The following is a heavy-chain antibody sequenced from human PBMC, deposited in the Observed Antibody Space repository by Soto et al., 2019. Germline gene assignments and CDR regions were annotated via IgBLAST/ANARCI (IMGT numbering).Heavy chain of an antibody. Sequence: PSETLSLTCAVYGGSLSGYYWSWIRQPPGKGLEWIGEINHSGSTNYNPSLKSRVTISVDTSKNQFSLKLSSVTAADTAVYYCARETYYDFFYGMDVWGQGTTVTVSS. CDR1: GGSLSGYY. V-gene: IGHV4-34*01. CDR3: ARETYYDFFYGMDV. CDR2: INHSGST. J-gene: IGHJ6*02.